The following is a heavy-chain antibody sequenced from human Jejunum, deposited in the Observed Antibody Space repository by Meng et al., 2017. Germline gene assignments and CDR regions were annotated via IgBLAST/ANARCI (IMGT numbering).Heavy chain of an antibody. CDR3: ARGGVSYQLLTRLTY. V-gene: IGHV1-69*01. J-gene: IGHJ4*02. Sequence: VQFVQSGAQVKNLGSSLKVSGQASGGTFSAFAITWVRQAHGQGLEWMGGIIPMLRSANYAQKFQGRVTITADESTSTAYMELSSLRSEDTAVYYCARGGVSYQLLTRLTYWGQGTLVTVSS. CDR2: IIPMLRSA. CDR1: GGTFSAFA. D-gene: IGHD3-10*01.